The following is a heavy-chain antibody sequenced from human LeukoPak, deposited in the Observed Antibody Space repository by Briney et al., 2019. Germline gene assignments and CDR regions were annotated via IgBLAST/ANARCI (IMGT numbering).Heavy chain of an antibody. Sequence: PGGSLRLSCAASGFTFSSYAMSWVRQAPGKGLEWVSAISGSGGSTYYADSVKGRFTISRDNSKNTLYLQMNSLRAEDTAVYYCAKGGSGSYFHYCYYMDVWGKGTTVTVSS. D-gene: IGHD1-26*01. CDR2: ISGSGGST. CDR1: GFTFSSYA. CDR3: AKGGSGSYFHYCYYMDV. J-gene: IGHJ6*03. V-gene: IGHV3-23*01.